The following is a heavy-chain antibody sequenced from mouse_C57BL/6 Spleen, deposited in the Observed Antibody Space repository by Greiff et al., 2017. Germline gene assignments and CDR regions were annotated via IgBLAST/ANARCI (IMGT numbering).Heavy chain of an antibody. CDR3: TRREGPYYGSRDWYFDV. V-gene: IGHV1-15*01. CDR1: GYTFTDYE. D-gene: IGHD1-1*01. Sequence: LQESGAELVRPGASVTLSCKASGYTFTDYEMHWVKQTPVHGLEWIGAIDPETGGTAYNQKFKGKAILTADKSSSTAYMELRSLTSEDSAVYYCTRREGPYYGSRDWYFDVWGTGTTVTVSS. CDR2: IDPETGGT. J-gene: IGHJ1*03.